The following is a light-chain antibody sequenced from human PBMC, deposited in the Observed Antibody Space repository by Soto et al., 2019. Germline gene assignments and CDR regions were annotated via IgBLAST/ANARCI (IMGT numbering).Light chain of an antibody. CDR3: QQYGSSPYT. CDR2: GTC. V-gene: IGKV3-20*01. CDR1: QSISSKF. J-gene: IGKJ2*01. Sequence: EIVWTQSPGTLSLSPGERATLSCRASQSISSKFLAWYQQKPGQAPRLLICGTCSGSTGIPDRFSGSGSGTDFTLSISRLEPEDFAVYYCQQYGSSPYTFGQGTKREIK.